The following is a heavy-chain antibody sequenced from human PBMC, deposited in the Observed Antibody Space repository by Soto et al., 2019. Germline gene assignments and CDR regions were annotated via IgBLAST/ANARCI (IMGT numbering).Heavy chain of an antibody. CDR3: AKDRWDTTMTYYFDY. J-gene: IGHJ4*02. V-gene: IGHV1-18*04. Sequence: ASVKVSCKASCYTFTSYGISWVRQAPGQGLEWMGWISAYNGNTNYAQKLQGRVTMTTDTSTSTAYMELRSLRAEDTAVYYCAKDRWDTTMTYYFDYWGQGALVTVSS. CDR1: CYTFTSYG. D-gene: IGHD5-18*01. CDR2: ISAYNGNT.